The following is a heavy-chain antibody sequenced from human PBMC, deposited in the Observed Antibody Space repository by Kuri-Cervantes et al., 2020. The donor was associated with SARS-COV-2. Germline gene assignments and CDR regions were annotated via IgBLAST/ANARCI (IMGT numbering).Heavy chain of an antibody. CDR1: GGSISSYY. CDR2: ISHSGST. J-gene: IGHJ3*02. CDR3: ARVLWQGAFDI. V-gene: IGHV4-34*01. Sequence: SETLSLTCTVSGGSISSYYWSWIRQPPGKGLEWIGEISHSGSTNYNPSLKSRVTISVDTSKNQFSLKLSSVTAADTAVYYCARVLWQGAFDIWGQGTMVTVSS. D-gene: IGHD2-15*01.